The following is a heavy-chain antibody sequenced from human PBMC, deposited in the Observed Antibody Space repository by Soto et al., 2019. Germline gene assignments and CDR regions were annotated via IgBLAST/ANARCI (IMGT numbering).Heavy chain of an antibody. Sequence: XETLSLTCAVSGYSISRGFYWCCIRQPPGKRLEWIGNIYHSGSTYFNPSLKGRVNMSVDTSENQFSLKLSSVTATDTALYYCARGALGSSAYFDYWGPGILVTVSS. CDR1: GYSISRGFY. V-gene: IGHV4-38-2*01. D-gene: IGHD3-10*01. CDR3: ARGALGSSAYFDY. J-gene: IGHJ4*02. CDR2: IYHSGST.